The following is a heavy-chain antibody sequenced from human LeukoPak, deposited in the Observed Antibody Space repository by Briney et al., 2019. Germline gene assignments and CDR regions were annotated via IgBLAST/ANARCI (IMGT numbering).Heavy chain of an antibody. J-gene: IGHJ4*02. Sequence: ASVKVSCKASGYTFTSCDINWVRQATGQGLEWMGWMNPNSGTTGYGQSFQGRITMTRDISIGTAYMELSNLTSEDTAIYYCTRGSSGRRDNWGQGTLVTVSA. CDR1: GYTFTSCD. CDR3: TRGSSGRRDN. CDR2: MNPNSGTT. D-gene: IGHD6-19*01. V-gene: IGHV1-8*01.